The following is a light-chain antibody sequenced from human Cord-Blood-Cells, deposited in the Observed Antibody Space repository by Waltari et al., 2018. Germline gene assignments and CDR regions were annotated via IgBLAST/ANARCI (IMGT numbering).Light chain of an antibody. CDR3: SSYTSSSTLV. J-gene: IGLJ3*02. V-gene: IGLV2-14*01. CDR2: EVS. CDR1: STDVGGYTH. Sequence: QSALPQSASVSGSPGQSITIPCTRTSTDVGGYTHFSWYQQPTGKDPKLMIYEVSKRPSGVSNRFSGSKSGNTASLTISGLQAEDEADYYCSSYTSSSTLVFGGGTKLTVL.